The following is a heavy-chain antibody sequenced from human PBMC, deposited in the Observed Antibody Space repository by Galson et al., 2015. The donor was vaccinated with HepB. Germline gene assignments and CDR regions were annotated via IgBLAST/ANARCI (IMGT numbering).Heavy chain of an antibody. CDR1: GFTFSSYW. Sequence: SLRLSCAASGFTFSSYWMSWVRQAPGQGLEWVANIKQDGSEKYYVDSVKGRFTIPRDNAKNSLYLQMNSLRAEDTAVYYCARSFYDSSGHLPLGAFDIWGQGTMVTVSS. D-gene: IGHD3-22*01. V-gene: IGHV3-7*01. CDR2: IKQDGSEK. J-gene: IGHJ3*02. CDR3: ARSFYDSSGHLPLGAFDI.